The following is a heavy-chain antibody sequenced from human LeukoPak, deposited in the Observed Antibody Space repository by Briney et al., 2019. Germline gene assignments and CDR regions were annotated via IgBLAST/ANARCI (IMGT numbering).Heavy chain of an antibody. CDR2: IYYSGST. D-gene: IGHD2-2*01. Sequence: NPSETLSLTCTVSGGFISSYYGSWIRQPPGEGLEWIGYIYYSGSTNYDPSLKSRVTMSIDTSKNQFSLKLSSVTAADTAVYYCARWSGYALVWGQGTLVTVSS. J-gene: IGHJ4*02. V-gene: IGHV4-59*01. CDR3: ARWSGYALV. CDR1: GGFISSYY.